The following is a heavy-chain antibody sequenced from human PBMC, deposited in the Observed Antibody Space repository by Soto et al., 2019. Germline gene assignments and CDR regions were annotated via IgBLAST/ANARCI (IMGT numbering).Heavy chain of an antibody. J-gene: IGHJ4*02. D-gene: IGHD6-19*01. CDR2: INPSDGST. V-gene: IGHV1-46*03. CDR3: ARAVDQDFTN. CDR1: GNTFTSYW. Sequence: QVQLVQSGAEVEEPGASVKLSCRASGNTFTSYWMHWVRQAPRQGLDWMGMINPSDGSTRYAQKFQGRVTMTRDTSTTTLYMELTRLRSEDTAVYYCARAVDQDFTNWGQGTLVTVSS.